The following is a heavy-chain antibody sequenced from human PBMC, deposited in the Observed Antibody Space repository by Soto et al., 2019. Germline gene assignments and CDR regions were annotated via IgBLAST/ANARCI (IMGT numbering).Heavy chain of an antibody. Sequence: GGSLRLSCAASGFTFSSYWMHWVRQAPGKGLVWVSRINSDGSSTCYADSVKGRFTISRDNARNTLYLQMNSLRAEDTDVYYCARDAVSGHDHPPRYFQHWGQGTLVTVSS. CDR2: INSDGSST. D-gene: IGHD5-12*01. V-gene: IGHV3-74*01. CDR3: ARDAVSGHDHPPRYFQH. J-gene: IGHJ1*01. CDR1: GFTFSSYW.